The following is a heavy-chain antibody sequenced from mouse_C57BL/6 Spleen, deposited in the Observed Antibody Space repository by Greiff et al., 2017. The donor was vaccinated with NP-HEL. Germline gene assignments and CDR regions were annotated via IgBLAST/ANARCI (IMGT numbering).Heavy chain of an antibody. Sequence: QVHVKQPGAELVKPGASVKLSCKASGYTFTSYWMQWVKQRPGQGLEWIGEIDPSDSYTNYNQKFKGKATLTVDTSSSTAYMQLSSLTSEDSAVYYCARRTVYYAMDYWGQGTSVTVSS. CDR2: IDPSDSYT. V-gene: IGHV1-50*01. D-gene: IGHD4-1*01. CDR1: GYTFTSYW. J-gene: IGHJ4*01. CDR3: ARRTVYYAMDY.